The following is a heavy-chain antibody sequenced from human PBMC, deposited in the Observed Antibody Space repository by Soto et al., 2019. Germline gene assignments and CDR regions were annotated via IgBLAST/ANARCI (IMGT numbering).Heavy chain of an antibody. CDR3: ARGLHSLFDY. V-gene: IGHV3-33*01. D-gene: IGHD2-21*01. CDR2: IWYDGNNK. CDR1: GFTFSNYG. J-gene: IGHJ4*02. Sequence: PGGSLRLSCAASGFTFSNYGMHWVRQAPGKGLEWVADIWYDGNNKYYADSVKGRFTISRDNSNNTLYVQMTSLRAEDTAVYYCARGLHSLFDYWGQGTLVTVSS.